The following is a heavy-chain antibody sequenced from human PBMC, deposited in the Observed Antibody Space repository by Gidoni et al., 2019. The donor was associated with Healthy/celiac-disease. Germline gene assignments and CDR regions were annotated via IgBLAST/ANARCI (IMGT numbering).Heavy chain of an antibody. Sequence: AASGFTFSSYSMNWVRQAPGKGLEWVSYISSSSSTIYYADSVKGRFTISRDNAKNSLYLQMNSLRDEDTAVYYCARAAHHSGSYHYYWGQGTLVTVSS. J-gene: IGHJ4*02. V-gene: IGHV3-48*02. CDR1: GFTFSSYS. CDR2: ISSSSSTI. D-gene: IGHD1-26*01. CDR3: ARAAHHSGSYHYY.